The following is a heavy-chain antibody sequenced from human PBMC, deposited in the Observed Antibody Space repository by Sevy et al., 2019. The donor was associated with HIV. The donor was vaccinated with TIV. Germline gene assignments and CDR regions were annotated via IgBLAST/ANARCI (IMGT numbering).Heavy chain of an antibody. CDR3: ARVLVVAGTTPPYYFDY. D-gene: IGHD6-19*01. CDR1: GDSISSYH. V-gene: IGHV4-59*01. CDR2: IYNSGTT. J-gene: IGHJ4*02. Sequence: SETLSLTCTVSGDSISSYHWSWIRQPPGKGLEWIGYIYNSGTTKYNPSLKSRVTISVDTSKNQFSLMLTSVTASDKAWFYWARVLVVAGTTPPYYFDYWGQGSLVTVSS.